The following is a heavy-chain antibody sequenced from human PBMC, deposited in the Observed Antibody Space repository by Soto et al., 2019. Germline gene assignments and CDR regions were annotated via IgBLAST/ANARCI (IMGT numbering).Heavy chain of an antibody. Sequence: GGSLRLSCSASGFTVSSYAMHWVRQAPGKGLEYVSAISSNGGSTYYADSVKGRFTISRDNSKNTLYLQMSSLRAEDTAVYYCVKEGSGRTAKVIDCWGQGTLVTVSS. CDR2: ISSNGGST. D-gene: IGHD4-17*01. J-gene: IGHJ4*02. CDR3: VKEGSGRTAKVIDC. V-gene: IGHV3-64D*08. CDR1: GFTVSSYA.